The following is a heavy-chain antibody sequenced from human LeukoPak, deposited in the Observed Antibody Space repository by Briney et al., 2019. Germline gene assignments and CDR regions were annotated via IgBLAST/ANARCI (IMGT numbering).Heavy chain of an antibody. J-gene: IGHJ4*02. Sequence: SETLSLTCTVSGGSISNYYWSWIRQPPGRGLEWIGYVYSSGSTNYNPSLKSRVTISVDTSKNQLSLKLSSVTAADTAVYYCARGPTRYYFDSRGQGTLVTVSS. V-gene: IGHV4-59*01. CDR2: VYSSGST. D-gene: IGHD2-2*01. CDR1: GGSISNYY. CDR3: ARGPTRYYFDS.